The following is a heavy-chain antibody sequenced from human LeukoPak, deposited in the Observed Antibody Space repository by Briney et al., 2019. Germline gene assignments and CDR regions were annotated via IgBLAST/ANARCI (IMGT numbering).Heavy chain of an antibody. J-gene: IGHJ4*02. D-gene: IGHD3-10*01. CDR2: IHKDGTEK. V-gene: IGHV3-7*01. CDR1: GGSISNYY. CDR3: ARWFGVY. Sequence: ETLSLTCTVSGGSISNYYWSWIRQPPGKGLEWVANIHKDGTEKFLLDSVKGRFSISRDNAKNTLFLQMNSLRADDTAIYYCARWFGVYWGQGTLVTVSS.